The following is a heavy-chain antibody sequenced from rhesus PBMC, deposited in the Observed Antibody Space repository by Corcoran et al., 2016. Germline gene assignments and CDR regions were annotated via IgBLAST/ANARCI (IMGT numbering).Heavy chain of an antibody. CDR2: LVGSSGST. J-gene: IGHJ4*01. D-gene: IGHD6-13*01. CDR3: ARTWYSSWSFDY. CDR1: GGSIGGYY. Sequence: QVQLQESGPGLVKPSETLSLTCAVSGGSIGGYYWSCVRPPTGKGLEWVGYLVGSSGSTYYNPSLKSRVTISTDTSKNQFSLKLSSVTAADTAVYYCARTWYSSWSFDYWGQGVLVTVSS. V-gene: IGHV4-165*02.